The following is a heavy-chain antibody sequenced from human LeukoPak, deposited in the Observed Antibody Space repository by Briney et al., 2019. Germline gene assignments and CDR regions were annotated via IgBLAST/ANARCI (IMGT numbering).Heavy chain of an antibody. V-gene: IGHV3-30*04. D-gene: IGHD6-19*01. CDR2: ISYDGSNK. Sequence: PGGSLRLPRAASGFTFSSYAMHWVRQAPGKGLEWVAVISYDGSNKYYADSVKGRFTISRDNSKNTLYLQMNSLRAEDTAVYYCASSRTRWLHPTNWGQGTLVTVSS. CDR3: ASSRTRWLHPTN. J-gene: IGHJ4*02. CDR1: GFTFSSYA.